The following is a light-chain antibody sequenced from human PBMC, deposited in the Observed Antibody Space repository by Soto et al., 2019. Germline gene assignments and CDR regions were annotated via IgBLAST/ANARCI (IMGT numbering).Light chain of an antibody. CDR2: RAS. Sequence: EIVLTQSPGTLSLSPGARATLSCRASQSVAGTYLAWYQQKPGQAPRLLIYRASSRATGIPDRFSGSGSGTDFTLTISRLEPEDFAVFYCQQYGSSPVTFGQGTRLEIK. CDR1: QSVAGTY. J-gene: IGKJ5*01. CDR3: QQYGSSPVT. V-gene: IGKV3-20*01.